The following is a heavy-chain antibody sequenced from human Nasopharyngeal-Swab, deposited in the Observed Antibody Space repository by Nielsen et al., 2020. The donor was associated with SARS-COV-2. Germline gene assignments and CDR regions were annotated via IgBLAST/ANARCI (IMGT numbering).Heavy chain of an antibody. D-gene: IGHD3-10*01. J-gene: IGHJ6*02. Sequence: SSPTLVKPTQTLTLTCPFSGFSLSTSGVGVGWIRQHPGKALEWLALIYWDDDKRYSPSLKSRLTVTKDTSKNQVVLTMTNMDPVDTGTYYCAHRRRFGSYYDYYGMDVWGQGTTVTVSS. V-gene: IGHV2-5*02. CDR2: IYWDDDK. CDR1: GFSLSTSGVG. CDR3: AHRRRFGSYYDYYGMDV.